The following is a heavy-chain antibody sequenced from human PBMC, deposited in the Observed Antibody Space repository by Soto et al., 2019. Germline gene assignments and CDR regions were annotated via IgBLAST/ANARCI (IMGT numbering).Heavy chain of an antibody. D-gene: IGHD2-15*01. J-gene: IGHJ5*02. Sequence: PAETLSLTCVVNGGSFRNYSYNWIRQAPGKGLEWIGEIKHRGTFNYNPSLKRRVTLSIDTSRNQFSLMLKSVTAADTAVYYCAIGGGFIIGRLAWFDPRGQGPLVTVSS. CDR3: AIGGGFIIGRLAWFDP. CDR2: IKHRGTF. V-gene: IGHV4-34*01. CDR1: GGSFRNYS.